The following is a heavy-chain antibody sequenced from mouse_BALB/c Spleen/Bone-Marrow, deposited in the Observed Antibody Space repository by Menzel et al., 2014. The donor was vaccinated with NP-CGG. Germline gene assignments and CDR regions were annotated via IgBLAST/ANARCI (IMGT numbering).Heavy chain of an antibody. Sequence: EVQLQQSGPELVKPGASVKISCKASGYSFTAYYIHWVKQSHVKSLEWIGRINPYNGATSYNQNFKDKASLTVDKSSSTAYMELHSLTSEDSAVYYRARKGNYGWFAYWGQGTLVTVSA. J-gene: IGHJ3*01. D-gene: IGHD2-1*01. CDR2: INPYNGAT. CDR3: ARKGNYGWFAY. CDR1: GYSFTAYY. V-gene: IGHV1-31*01.